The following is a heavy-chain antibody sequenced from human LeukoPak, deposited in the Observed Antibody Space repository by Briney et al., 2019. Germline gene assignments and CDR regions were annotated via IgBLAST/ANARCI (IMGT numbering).Heavy chain of an antibody. CDR2: ISSSSSYI. J-gene: IGHJ4*02. D-gene: IGHD6-19*01. V-gene: IGHV3-21*04. CDR3: ARDSSPGGWYYFDY. Sequence: GGSLRLSCAASGFTFSSYSMNWVRQAPGKGLEWVSSISSSSSYIYYADSVKGRFTISRDNSKNTLYLQMNSLRAEDTAVYYCARDSSPGGWYYFDYWGQGTLVTVSS. CDR1: GFTFSSYS.